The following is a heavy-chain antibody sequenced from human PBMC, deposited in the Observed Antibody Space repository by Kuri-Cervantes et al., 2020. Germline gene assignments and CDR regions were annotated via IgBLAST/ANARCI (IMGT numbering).Heavy chain of an antibody. Sequence: ASVKVSCKASGYTFTGYYMHWVRQAPGQGLEWMGWIDPNSGGTNYAQKFQGWVTMTRDTSISTAYMELSRLRSDDTAVYYCASLGSYSGYDQTDYWGQGTLVTVSS. D-gene: IGHD5-12*01. J-gene: IGHJ4*02. CDR2: IDPNSGGT. CDR3: ASLGSYSGYDQTDY. CDR1: GYTFTGYY. V-gene: IGHV1-2*04.